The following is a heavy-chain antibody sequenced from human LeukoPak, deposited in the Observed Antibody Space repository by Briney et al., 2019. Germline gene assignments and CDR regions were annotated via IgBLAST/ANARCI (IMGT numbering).Heavy chain of an antibody. D-gene: IGHD6-13*01. CDR1: GGPISSSSYY. Sequence: SETLSLTCTVSGGPISSSSYYWGWIRQPPGKGLEWIGSIYYSGSTYYNPSLKSRVTISVDTSKNQFSLKLTSVTAADTAVYYCARHKGLNHLVPMDYWGQGTLVTVSS. V-gene: IGHV4-39*01. CDR2: IYYSGST. CDR3: ARHKGLNHLVPMDY. J-gene: IGHJ4*02.